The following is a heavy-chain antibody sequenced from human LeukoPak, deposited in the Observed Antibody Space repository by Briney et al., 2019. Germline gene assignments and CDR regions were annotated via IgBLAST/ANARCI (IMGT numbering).Heavy chain of an antibody. V-gene: IGHV3-9*01. CDR2: ISWNSGSI. CDR3: AKDSSGYYGVFDY. CDR1: GFTFDDYA. J-gene: IGHJ4*02. D-gene: IGHD3-22*01. Sequence: QTGGSLRLSCAASGFTFDDYAIHWVRQAPGKGLERVSGISWNSGSIGYADSVKGRFTISRDNAKNSLYLQMNSLRAEDTALYYCAKDSSGYYGVFDYWGQGTLVTVSS.